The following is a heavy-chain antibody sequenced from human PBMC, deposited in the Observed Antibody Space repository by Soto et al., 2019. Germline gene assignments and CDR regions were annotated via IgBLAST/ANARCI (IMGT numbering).Heavy chain of an antibody. CDR2: IYYRGST. J-gene: IGHJ3*02. V-gene: IGHV4-61*01. Sequence: QVQLQESGPGLVKPSETLSLTCTVSGGSVSSGSYYWSWIRQPPGKGLEWIGYIYYRGSTNYNPSLKSRVTISVDTSKNQFSLKLSSVTAADTAVYYCARERWLQFGDAFDIWGQGTMVTVSS. D-gene: IGHD5-12*01. CDR1: GGSVSSGSYY. CDR3: ARERWLQFGDAFDI.